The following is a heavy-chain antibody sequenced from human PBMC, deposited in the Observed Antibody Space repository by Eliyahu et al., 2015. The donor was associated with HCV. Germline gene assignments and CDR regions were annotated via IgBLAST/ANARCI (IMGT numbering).Heavy chain of an antibody. CDR1: GDXVSSNSAA. V-gene: IGHV6-1*01. CDR2: TYYRSKWYN. CDR3: ARIDYCSGGSCYPGGMDV. Sequence: QVQLQQSGPGLVKPSQTXSLXCAISGDXVSSNSAAWNWIRQSPSRGLEWLGRTYYRSKWYNDYAVSVKSRITINPDTSKNQFSLQLNSVTPEDTAVYYCARIDYCSGGSCYPGGMDVWGQGTTVTVSS. J-gene: IGHJ6*02. D-gene: IGHD2-15*01.